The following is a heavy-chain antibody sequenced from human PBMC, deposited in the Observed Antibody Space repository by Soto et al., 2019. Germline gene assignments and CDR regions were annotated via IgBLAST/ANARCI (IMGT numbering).Heavy chain of an antibody. Sequence: GGSLRLSCAASGFTFNSYAMSWVRQAPGKGLEWVSGISGSGGHTYYGDSVKGRFTISRDNSKNTLYLQMNSLRAEDRAVYYCAKGLLEHGDYWGQGTLVTVSS. CDR3: AKGLLEHGDY. J-gene: IGHJ4*02. CDR2: ISGSGGHT. D-gene: IGHD1-1*01. V-gene: IGHV3-23*01. CDR1: GFTFNSYA.